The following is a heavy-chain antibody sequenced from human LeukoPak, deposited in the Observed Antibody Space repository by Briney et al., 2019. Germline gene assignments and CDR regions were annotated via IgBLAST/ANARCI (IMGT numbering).Heavy chain of an antibody. CDR3: ARADDIFTDHTHANY. Sequence: GGSLRLSCVASGFTFTTYSMNWFRQAPGRGLEWVSYISGTSYSIKYADSVRGRFTISRDNAKNSLYLQMNSLRDEDTAVYFCARADDIFTDHTHANYWGQGTLVTVSS. D-gene: IGHD3-9*01. V-gene: IGHV3-48*02. J-gene: IGHJ4*02. CDR2: ISGTSYSI. CDR1: GFTFTTYS.